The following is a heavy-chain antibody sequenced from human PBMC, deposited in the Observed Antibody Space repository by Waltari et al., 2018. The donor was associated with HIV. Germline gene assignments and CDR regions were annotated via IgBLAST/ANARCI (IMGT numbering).Heavy chain of an antibody. V-gene: IGHV1-69*06. D-gene: IGHD3-10*01. CDR1: GGPFSSYA. J-gene: IGHJ4*02. CDR2: IIPIFGTA. Sequence: QVQLVQSGAEVKKPGSSVKVPCKASGGPFSSYAISRVRQAPGQGLEWMGGIIPIFGTANYAQKFQGRVTITADKSTSTAYMELSSLRSEDTAVYYCARVHGSGSPHLDYWGQGTLVTVSS. CDR3: ARVHGSGSPHLDY.